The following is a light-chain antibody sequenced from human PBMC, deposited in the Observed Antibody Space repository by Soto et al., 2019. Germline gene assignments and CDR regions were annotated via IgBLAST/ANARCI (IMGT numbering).Light chain of an antibody. CDR3: QQRNIWPPVT. V-gene: IGKV3-11*01. CDR1: PSVTNF. J-gene: IGKJ5*01. Sequence: EIVLTQSPATLSLSPGERATLSCRASPSVTNFLAWYQQKPGQAPRLLIYGAFNRATGIPARFSGSGSGTDFPLTISSLEAEDSAIYYCQQRNIWPPVTFGQGTRLEIK. CDR2: GAF.